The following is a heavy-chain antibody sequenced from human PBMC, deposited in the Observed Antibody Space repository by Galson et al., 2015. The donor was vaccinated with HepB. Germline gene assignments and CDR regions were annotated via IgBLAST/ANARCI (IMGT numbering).Heavy chain of an antibody. J-gene: IGHJ6*02. CDR2: IIPILGIA. CDR1: GGTFSSYA. CDR3: ARAIERFRELGVVAVAGRYYYGMDV. Sequence: SVKVSCKASGGTFSSYAISWVRQAPGQGLEWMGRIIPILGIANYAQKFQGRVTITADKSTSTAYMELSSLRSEDTAVYYCARAIERFRELGVVAVAGRYYYGMDVWGQGTTVTVSS. V-gene: IGHV1-69*04. D-gene: IGHD6-19*01.